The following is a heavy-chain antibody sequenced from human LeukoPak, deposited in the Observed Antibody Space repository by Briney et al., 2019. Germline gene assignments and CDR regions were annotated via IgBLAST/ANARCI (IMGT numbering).Heavy chain of an antibody. Sequence: PSETLSLTCTVSGGSISSSSYSWGWLRQPPGKGLEWIGSIYYSGSTYYNPSLKSRVTISVDTSKNQFSLKLSSVTAADTAVYYCATSSRGVNWFDPWGQGTLVTVSS. CDR3: ATSSRGVNWFDP. CDR1: GGSISSSSYS. V-gene: IGHV4-39*01. CDR2: IYYSGST. D-gene: IGHD6-13*01. J-gene: IGHJ5*02.